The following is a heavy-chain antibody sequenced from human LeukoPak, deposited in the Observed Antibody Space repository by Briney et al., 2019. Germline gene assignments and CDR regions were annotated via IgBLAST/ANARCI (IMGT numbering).Heavy chain of an antibody. J-gene: IGHJ5*02. CDR2: ISGSGGST. V-gene: IGHV3-23*01. D-gene: IGHD2-15*01. CDR3: ASSTEYCSGGSCYADISNWFDP. Sequence: GGCLRLSCAASGFTFSSYAMSWVRQAPGKGLEWVSAISGSGGSTYYADSVKGRFTISRDNSKNTLYLQMNSLRAEDTAVYYCASSTEYCSGGSCYADISNWFDPWGQGTLVTVSS. CDR1: GFTFSSYA.